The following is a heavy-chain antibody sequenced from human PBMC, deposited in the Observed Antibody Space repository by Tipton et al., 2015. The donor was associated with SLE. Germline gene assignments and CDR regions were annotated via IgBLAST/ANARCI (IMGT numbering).Heavy chain of an antibody. CDR1: GFSFSNYA. CDR3: AKDSPPVEYSSMYYFDY. V-gene: IGHV3-23*01. Sequence: SLRLSCAASGFSFSNYAMSWVRQAPGKGLEWVSGLSGSGGSTYYADSVKGRFTISRDNSKNKLYLQMKSLRAEDTAVYYCAKDSPPVEYSSMYYFDYWGQGTLVTVSS. J-gene: IGHJ4*02. CDR2: LSGSGGST. D-gene: IGHD2-2*01.